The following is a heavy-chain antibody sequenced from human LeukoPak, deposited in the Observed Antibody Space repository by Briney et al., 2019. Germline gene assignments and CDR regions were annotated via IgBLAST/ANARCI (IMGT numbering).Heavy chain of an antibody. J-gene: IGHJ5*02. CDR3: ARAGASGWYAAGWFDP. D-gene: IGHD6-19*01. Sequence: GGSLKLSCAASGFPFNNYWIHWVRQAPGKGLMWVSSINTGRRTTRYAASVQGRFTISRDNAKNTLSLQMNSLRDDDTAVYYCARAGASGWYAAGWFDPWGQGTLVTVSS. CDR1: GFPFNNYW. V-gene: IGHV3-74*01. CDR2: INTGRRTT.